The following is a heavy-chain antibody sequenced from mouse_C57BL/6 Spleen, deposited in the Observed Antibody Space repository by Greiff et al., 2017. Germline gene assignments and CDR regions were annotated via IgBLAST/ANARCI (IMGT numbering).Heavy chain of an antibody. Sequence: QVQLQQPGAELVKPGASVKMSCKASGYTFTSYWITWVKQRPGQGLEWIGDIYPGSGSTNYNEKFKGKATFTADTSSNTAYMQLSSLTTEDSAIYYCARYGATDGNYAAWFAYWGQGTLVTVSA. CDR1: GYTFTSYW. CDR2: IYPGSGST. CDR3: ARYGATDGNYAAWFAY. D-gene: IGHD2-1*01. V-gene: IGHV1-55*01. J-gene: IGHJ3*01.